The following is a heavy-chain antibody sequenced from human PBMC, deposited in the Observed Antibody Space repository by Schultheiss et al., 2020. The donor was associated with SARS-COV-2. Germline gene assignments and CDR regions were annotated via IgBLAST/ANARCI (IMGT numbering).Heavy chain of an antibody. D-gene: IGHD3-3*01. CDR1: GYTFTSFD. CDR2: LNPNSGNA. J-gene: IGHJ6*02. V-gene: IGHV1-8*01. Sequence: ASVKVSCRASGYTFTSFDINWVRQATGQGLELMGWLNPNSGNAGYAQKFQGRVAMTRNTAINTAYMELRSLRSEDTAVYYCARILRKRITVFGVVMGDYAMDVWGQGTTVTVSS. CDR3: ARILRKRITVFGVVMGDYAMDV.